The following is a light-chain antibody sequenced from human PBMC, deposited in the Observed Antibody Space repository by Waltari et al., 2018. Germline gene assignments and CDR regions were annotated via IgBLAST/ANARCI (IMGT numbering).Light chain of an antibody. Sequence: ETIMTQSPATLSVSPVESATLSCRASKNIGNNLAWYQQTPGQVPRLLIYVTSSRSTGIPGRFFGAGSETDFTLTLSSLQSEDLGVYYWQQYNEWPYTFGQGTKVDLK. J-gene: IGKJ2*01. CDR2: VTS. CDR1: KNIGNN. V-gene: IGKV3-15*01. CDR3: QQYNEWPYT.